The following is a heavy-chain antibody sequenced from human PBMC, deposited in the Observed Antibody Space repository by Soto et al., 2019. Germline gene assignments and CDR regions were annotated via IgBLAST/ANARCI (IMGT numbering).Heavy chain of an antibody. CDR3: ASVGHDYGGKWAPTPRHGMDV. CDR2: IYTSGST. V-gene: IGHV4-4*07. CDR1: GGSISSYY. Sequence: QVQLQESGPGLVKPSETLSLTCTVSGGSISSYYWSWIRQPPGKGLEWIGRIYTSGSTNYNPSLRRCVTLSVDTSKNQFSLELRAVTAADTAADSCASVGHDYGGKWAPTPRHGMDVWGQGTTVNLSS. J-gene: IGHJ6*02. D-gene: IGHD4-17*01.